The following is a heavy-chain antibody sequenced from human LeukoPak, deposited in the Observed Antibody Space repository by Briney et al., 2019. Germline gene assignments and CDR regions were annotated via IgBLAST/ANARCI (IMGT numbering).Heavy chain of an antibody. V-gene: IGHV1-18*01. Sequence: ASVKVSCKASGYTFTSYTIMWVRQAPGQGLEWMGWISGYNGDTNYAQKLQGRVTMTADTSTSTAYMEVRSLRSDDTAVYYCARDALSRVGATYDWGQGTLVTVSS. J-gene: IGHJ4*02. D-gene: IGHD1-26*01. CDR3: ARDALSRVGATYD. CDR1: GYTFTSYT. CDR2: ISGYNGDT.